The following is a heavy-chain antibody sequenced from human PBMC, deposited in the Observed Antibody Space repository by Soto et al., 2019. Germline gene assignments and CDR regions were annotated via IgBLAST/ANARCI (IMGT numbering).Heavy chain of an antibody. CDR2: IYWDDDK. J-gene: IGHJ4*02. CDR3: AHIVVAGLGYYFDY. CDR1: GFSLSSTRMA. V-gene: IGHV2-5*02. Sequence: QITLKESGPTLVKPTQTLTLTCTFSGFSLSSTRMAVGWIRQPPGKALERLALIYWDDDKRYSPFLKSRLTITKAPSKNPVVLTMSNMDPVDTARYYCAHIVVAGLGYYFDYWGQGTLVTVSS. D-gene: IGHD6-19*01.